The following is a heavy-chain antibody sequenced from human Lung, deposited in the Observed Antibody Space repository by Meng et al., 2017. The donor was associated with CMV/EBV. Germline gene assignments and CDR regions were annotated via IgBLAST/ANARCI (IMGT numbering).Heavy chain of an antibody. V-gene: IGHV3-15*01. J-gene: IGHJ4*02. CDR1: GFTFSNAW. D-gene: IGHD4-17*01. Sequence: GGSLRLSCAASGFTFSNAWMSWVRQAPGKGLEWVGRIKSKTDGGTTDYAAPVKGRFTISRDNSKNTLYLQVNSLRAEDTAVYYCARDHTPTVTTVLFDSWGQGSLVTVSS. CDR3: ARDHTPTVTTVLFDS. CDR2: IKSKTDGGTT.